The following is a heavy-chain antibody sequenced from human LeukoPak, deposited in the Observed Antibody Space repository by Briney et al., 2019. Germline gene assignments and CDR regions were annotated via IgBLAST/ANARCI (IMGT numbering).Heavy chain of an antibody. D-gene: IGHD3-10*01. CDR1: GFTFSSYA. J-gene: IGHJ4*02. CDR2: ISGSGGST. CDR3: AKDLRRTRITMVRGVAYYFDY. V-gene: IGHV3-23*01. Sequence: GGSLRLSCAASGFTFSSYAMSWVRQAPGKGLEWVSAISGSGGSTDYADSVKGRFTISRDNSKNTLYLQMNSLRAEDTAVYYCAKDLRRTRITMVRGVAYYFDYWGQGTLVTVSS.